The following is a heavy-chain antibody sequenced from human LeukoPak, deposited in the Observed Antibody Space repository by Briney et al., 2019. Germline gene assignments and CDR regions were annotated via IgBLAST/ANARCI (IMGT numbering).Heavy chain of an antibody. CDR3: AWRKFGYDDAFDI. Sequence: ASVKVSCKASGYTFTSYDINWVRQATGQGLEWMGWMNPNSGNTGYAQKFQGRVTMTRNTSISTAYMELSSLRSEDTAVYCCAWRKFGYDDAFDIWGQGTMVTVSS. CDR2: MNPNSGNT. CDR1: GYTFTSYD. J-gene: IGHJ3*02. V-gene: IGHV1-8*01. D-gene: IGHD5-12*01.